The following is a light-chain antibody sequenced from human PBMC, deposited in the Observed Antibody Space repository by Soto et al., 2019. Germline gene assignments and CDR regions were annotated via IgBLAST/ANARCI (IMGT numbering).Light chain of an antibody. J-gene: IGKJ1*01. CDR1: QSVSSK. V-gene: IGKV3-15*01. Sequence: EIVMTQSPATLSVSPGERATLSCRASQSVSSKSAWYQQKPGQAPRLLIYDASTRATGIPARFSGSGSETEFTLTISSRQSEDFAVYYCQQYKNWPRTFGQGTKVEIK. CDR2: DAS. CDR3: QQYKNWPRT.